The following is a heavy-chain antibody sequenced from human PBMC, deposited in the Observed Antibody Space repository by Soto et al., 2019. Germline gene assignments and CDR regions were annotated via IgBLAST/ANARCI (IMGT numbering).Heavy chain of an antibody. J-gene: IGHJ4*02. CDR2: IIPIFGTA. V-gene: IGHV1-69*01. D-gene: IGHD1-26*01. Sequence: QVQLVQSGAEVKKPGSSVKVSCKASGGTFSSYSINWVRQAPGQGLEWMGEIIPIFGTANYAQKFQGRVTMTADASTSTAYMEMSSLRSEDTAVYYCARAGGRHFGGIDYWGQGTLVTVSS. CDR1: GGTFSSYS. CDR3: ARAGGRHFGGIDY.